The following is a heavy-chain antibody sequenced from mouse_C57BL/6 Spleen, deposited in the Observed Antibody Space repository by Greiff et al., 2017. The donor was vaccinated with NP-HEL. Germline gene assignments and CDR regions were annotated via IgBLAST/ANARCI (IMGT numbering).Heavy chain of an antibody. D-gene: IGHD1-1*01. CDR2: IRSKSNNYAT. V-gene: IGHV10-1*01. CDR1: GFSFNTYA. Sequence: EVQRVESGGGLVQPKGSLKLSCAASGFSFNTYAMNWVRQAPGKGLEWVARIRSKSNNYATYYADSVKDRFTISRDDSESMLYLQMNNLKTEDTAMYYCVRQLREAMDYWGQGTSVTVSS. J-gene: IGHJ4*01. CDR3: VRQLREAMDY.